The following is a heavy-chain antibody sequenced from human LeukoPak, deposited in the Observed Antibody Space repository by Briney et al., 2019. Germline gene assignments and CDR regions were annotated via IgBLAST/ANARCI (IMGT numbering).Heavy chain of an antibody. J-gene: IGHJ3*02. CDR3: TKDRSGQYDGAFDI. D-gene: IGHD3-22*01. Sequence: AGGSLRLSCAASGFTFDDFGLSWVRQGPGRGLEWVSGINWSGANTGYADAVKGRFTISRDNAKNSLYLQMNSLRAEDTAFYFCTKDRSGQYDGAFDIWGQGTMVTVSS. CDR1: GFTFDDFG. V-gene: IGHV3-20*04. CDR2: INWSGANT.